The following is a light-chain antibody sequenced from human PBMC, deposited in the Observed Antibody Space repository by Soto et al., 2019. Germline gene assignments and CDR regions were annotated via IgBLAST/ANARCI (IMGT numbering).Light chain of an antibody. Sequence: QSALTQPASVSGSPGQSITISCTGTSSDVGSYNLVSWYQQHPGKAPKLMIYEGSQRPSGVSNRFSGSKSGNTASLTISGLQAEDEADYYCCSYAGSRVFGGGTKVTVL. J-gene: IGLJ2*01. CDR3: CSYAGSRV. CDR2: EGS. CDR1: SSDVGSYNL. V-gene: IGLV2-23*01.